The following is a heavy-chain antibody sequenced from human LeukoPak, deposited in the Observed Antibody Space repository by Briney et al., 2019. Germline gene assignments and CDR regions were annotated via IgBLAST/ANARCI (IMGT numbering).Heavy chain of an antibody. CDR1: GYTFTSYG. V-gene: IGHV1-18*01. J-gene: IGHJ4*02. CDR3: ARVDDFWSGYLSARY. CDR2: ISAYNGNS. Sequence: ASVKVSCKASGYTFTSYGISWVRQAPGQGLEWMGWISAYNGNSNYAQKLQGRVTMTTDTSTSTAYMELRSLRSDDTAVYYCARVDDFWSGYLSARYWGQGTLLAVSS. D-gene: IGHD3-3*01.